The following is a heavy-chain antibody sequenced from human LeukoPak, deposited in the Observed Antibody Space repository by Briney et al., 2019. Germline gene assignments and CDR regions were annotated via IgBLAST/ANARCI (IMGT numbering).Heavy chain of an antibody. V-gene: IGHV4-31*03. Sequence: SETLSLTCTVSGGSISSGGYYSSWIRQHPGKGLEWIGYIYYSGSTYYNPSLKSRVTISVDTSKNQFSLKLSSVTAADTAVYYCAREEMGASFDYWGQGTLVTVSS. D-gene: IGHD1-26*01. CDR1: GGSISSGGYY. CDR3: AREEMGASFDY. J-gene: IGHJ4*02. CDR2: IYYSGST.